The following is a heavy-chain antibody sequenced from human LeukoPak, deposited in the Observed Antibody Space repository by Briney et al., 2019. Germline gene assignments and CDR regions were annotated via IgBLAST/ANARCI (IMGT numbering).Heavy chain of an antibody. V-gene: IGHV3-23*01. D-gene: IGHD3-22*01. Sequence: GGSLRLPCAASGFTFSSYAMSWVRQALGKGLEWVSAISGSGGSTYYADSVKGRFTISRDNSKNTLYLQMNSLRAEDTAVYYCAKALGGSGYYLDYWGQGTLVTVSS. CDR2: ISGSGGST. J-gene: IGHJ4*02. CDR1: GFTFSSYA. CDR3: AKALGGSGYYLDY.